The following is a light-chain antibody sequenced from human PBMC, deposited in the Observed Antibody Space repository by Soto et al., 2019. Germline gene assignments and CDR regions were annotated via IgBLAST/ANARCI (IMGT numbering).Light chain of an antibody. Sequence: QSVLTQPASVSGSPGQSIIISCTGTSSDVGGYNYVSWYQQHPGKAPKLMIYDVSNRPSGVSNRFSGSKSGNTASLTISGLQAEDEADYYCSSYTSSSTGVFGTGTKVTVL. CDR3: SSYTSSSTGV. V-gene: IGLV2-14*01. CDR1: SSDVGGYNY. CDR2: DVS. J-gene: IGLJ1*01.